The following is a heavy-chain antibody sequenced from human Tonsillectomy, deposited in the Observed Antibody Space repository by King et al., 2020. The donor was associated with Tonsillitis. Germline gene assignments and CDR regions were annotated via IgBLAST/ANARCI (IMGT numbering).Heavy chain of an antibody. CDR3: AKVRAMVRGVIITSHYYYSGMDV. D-gene: IGHD3-10*01. V-gene: IGHV3-30*18. CDR2: ITYDGSDK. CDR1: GFTFSTYG. J-gene: IGHJ6*02. Sequence: VQRVVSGGGVVQPGRSLRLSCAASGFTFSTYGMHWVRQAPGKGLEWVAVITYDGSDKYYADSVKGRFTISRDNSKNTLYLQMNSLRAEDTAVYYCAKVRAMVRGVIITSHYYYSGMDVWGQGTTVTVSS.